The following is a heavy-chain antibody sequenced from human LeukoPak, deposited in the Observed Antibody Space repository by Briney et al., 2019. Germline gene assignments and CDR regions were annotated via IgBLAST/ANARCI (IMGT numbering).Heavy chain of an antibody. Sequence: PGGSLRLSCAASGFTFSSYEMNWVRQAPGKGLEWVSYISSSGSTIYYADSVKGRFIISRDNAKNSLYLQMNSLRAEDTAVYYCARETGCRSTRCHYYFDYWGQGTLVTVSS. CDR2: ISSSGSTI. CDR1: GFTFSSYE. CDR3: ARETGCRSTRCHYYFDY. J-gene: IGHJ4*02. V-gene: IGHV3-48*03. D-gene: IGHD2-2*01.